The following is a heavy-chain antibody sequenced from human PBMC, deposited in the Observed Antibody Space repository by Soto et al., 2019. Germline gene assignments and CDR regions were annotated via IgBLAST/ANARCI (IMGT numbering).Heavy chain of an antibody. CDR2: IKSKIDGETT. Sequence: PGGSLRLSCAASGFTFRTAWMSWARQAPGKGLEWVGRIKSKIDGETTDYAAPVKGRFTMSRDDSKNTLYLQMNSLKTEDSAVYHCATLGIDLDYWGPGITVTVSS. CDR1: GFTFRTAW. CDR3: ATLGIDLDY. D-gene: IGHD6-13*01. V-gene: IGHV3-15*01. J-gene: IGHJ4*01.